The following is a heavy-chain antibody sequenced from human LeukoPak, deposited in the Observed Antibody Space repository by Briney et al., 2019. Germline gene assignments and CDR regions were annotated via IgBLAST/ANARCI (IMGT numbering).Heavy chain of an antibody. J-gene: IGHJ4*02. CDR2: ISSSGSTI. Sequence: GGSLRLSCAASGFTFSDYYMSWIRQAPGKGLEWVSYISSSGSTIYYADSVKGRFTISRDNAKNSLYLQMNSLKTEDTAVYYCTRHYCSGGSCYSDYWGQGTLVTVSS. V-gene: IGHV3-11*01. D-gene: IGHD2-15*01. CDR3: TRHYCSGGSCYSDY. CDR1: GFTFSDYY.